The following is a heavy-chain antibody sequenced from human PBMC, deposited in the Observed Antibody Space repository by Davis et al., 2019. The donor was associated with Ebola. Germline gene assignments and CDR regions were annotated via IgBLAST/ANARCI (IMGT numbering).Heavy chain of an antibody. CDR2: IIPMFATA. CDR3: ARGADDFWSGGTYRYYDLDV. J-gene: IGHJ6*02. D-gene: IGHD3-3*01. CDR1: GGSFSSYA. Sequence: AASVKVSCKSSGGSFSSYAISWVRQAPGQGFEWMGGIIPMFATASYAQKFQGRVTITADKSTSTAYMEVSSLRSEDTAVYYCARGADDFWSGGTYRYYDLDVWGLGTMVTVSS. V-gene: IGHV1-69*06.